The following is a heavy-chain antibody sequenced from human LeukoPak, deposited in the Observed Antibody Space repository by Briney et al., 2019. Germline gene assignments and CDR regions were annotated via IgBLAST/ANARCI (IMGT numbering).Heavy chain of an antibody. CDR2: VIPIFGTA. Sequence: GASVKVSCKASGGTFSSYAISWVRQAPGQGLEWMGGVIPIFGTANYAQKFQGRVTITADESTSTAYMELSSLRSEDTAVYYCAREVHEGLAAAGPFDYWGQGTLVTVSS. D-gene: IGHD6-13*01. V-gene: IGHV1-69*01. CDR1: GGTFSSYA. J-gene: IGHJ4*02. CDR3: AREVHEGLAAAGPFDY.